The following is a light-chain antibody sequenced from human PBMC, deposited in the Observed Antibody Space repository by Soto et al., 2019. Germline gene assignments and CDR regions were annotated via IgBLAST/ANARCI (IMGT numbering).Light chain of an antibody. Sequence: EIVMTQSPATLSVSPGKRATLNCRASQSVSSNLAWYQQKPGQAPRLLIYGASTRATGIPARFSGSGSGTEFTLTISSLQSEDFAVYYCQQYNNWPRTFGQGTKVDIK. CDR3: QQYNNWPRT. CDR2: GAS. CDR1: QSVSSN. V-gene: IGKV3-15*01. J-gene: IGKJ1*01.